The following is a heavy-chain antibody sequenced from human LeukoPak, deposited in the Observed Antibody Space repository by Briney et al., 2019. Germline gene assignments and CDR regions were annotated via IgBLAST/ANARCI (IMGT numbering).Heavy chain of an antibody. Sequence: GSSVKVSCKASGGTFSSYAISWVRQAPGQGLEWMGRIIPILGIANYAQKFQGRVTITADKSTSTDYMELSSLRSEDTAVYYCARSTSTVVTLYYYWGQGTLVTVSS. CDR2: IIPILGIA. J-gene: IGHJ4*02. CDR1: GGTFSSYA. CDR3: ARSTSTVVTLYYY. D-gene: IGHD4-23*01. V-gene: IGHV1-69*04.